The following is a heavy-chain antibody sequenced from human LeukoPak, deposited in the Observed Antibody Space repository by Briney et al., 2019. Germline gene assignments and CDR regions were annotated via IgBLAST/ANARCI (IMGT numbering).Heavy chain of an antibody. CDR2: ISSSSSYI. Sequence: GGSLRLSCAASGFTFSSYSMNWVRQAPGKGLEWVSSISSSSSYIYYADSVKGRFTISRDNAKNSLYLQMNSLRAEDTAVYYCASEPTRHFDYWGQGTLVTVSS. CDR1: GFTFSSYS. CDR3: ASEPTRHFDY. J-gene: IGHJ4*02. V-gene: IGHV3-21*01. D-gene: IGHD5-12*01.